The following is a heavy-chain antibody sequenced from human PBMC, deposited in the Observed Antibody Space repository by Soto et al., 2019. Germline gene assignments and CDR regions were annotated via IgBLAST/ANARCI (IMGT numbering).Heavy chain of an antibody. J-gene: IGHJ3*02. V-gene: IGHV4-34*01. CDR1: GGSFSGYY. Sequence: SETLSLTCAVYGGSFSGYYWTWIRQPPGTGLEWIGEINHSGSTNYNPFLKSRVTISVDTSKNQFSLKLSSVTAADTAVYYCARGRRIAAAPTHAFDIWGQGTMVTVSS. CDR2: INHSGST. D-gene: IGHD6-13*01. CDR3: ARGRRIAAAPTHAFDI.